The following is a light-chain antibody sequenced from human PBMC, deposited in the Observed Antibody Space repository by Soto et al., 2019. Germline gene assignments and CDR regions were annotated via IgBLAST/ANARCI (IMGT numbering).Light chain of an antibody. V-gene: IGKV1-33*01. CDR1: QDIRKN. CDR3: QQYDDLIT. J-gene: IGKJ4*01. CDR2: GAS. Sequence: DIQMTQSPSSLSASVGDGVTITCQASQDIRKNLNWYQQKPGKAPKLLIYGASNLETGVPSRFSGSGSGTDFTLTIISLQPEDISTYYCQQYDDLITFGGGTKVEIK.